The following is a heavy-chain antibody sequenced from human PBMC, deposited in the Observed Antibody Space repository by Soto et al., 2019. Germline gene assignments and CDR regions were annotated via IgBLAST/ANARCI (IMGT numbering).Heavy chain of an antibody. J-gene: IGHJ5*02. CDR3: VRRHVSATGVDWFDP. V-gene: IGHV1-3*01. D-gene: IGHD6-13*01. Sequence: ASVKVSCKASGYTFTSYGIHWVRQAPGQRLEWMGWTNAANGDTKYSPKFQGRVTITRDTSASTAYMELSSLRSEDTAVYYCVRRHVSATGVDWFDPWGQGTLVTVSS. CDR1: GYTFTSYG. CDR2: TNAANGDT.